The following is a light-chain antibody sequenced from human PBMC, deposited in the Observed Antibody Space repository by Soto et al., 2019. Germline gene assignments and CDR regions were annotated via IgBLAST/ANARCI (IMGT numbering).Light chain of an antibody. CDR2: SAS. CDR1: QAIRND. CDR3: LQYYIYPYT. V-gene: IGKV1-6*01. Sequence: IQMTQSPSSLSASVGDRVTITCRASQAIRNDLGWYQQKPGKVPKLLIYSASTLQSGVPSRFSGSGSGTDFTLTISSLQPEDFATYYCLQYYIYPYTFGQGTKLEIK. J-gene: IGKJ2*01.